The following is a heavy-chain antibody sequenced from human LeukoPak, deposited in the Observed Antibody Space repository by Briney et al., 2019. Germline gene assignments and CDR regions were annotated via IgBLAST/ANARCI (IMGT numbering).Heavy chain of an antibody. CDR2: INPSGGST. Sequence: ASVKVSCKASGYTFTSYYMHWVRQAPGQGLEWMGIINPSGGSTSYAQKFQGRVTMTRDMSTSTVYMELSSLRSEDTAVYYCARGRCGGDCYSGGGFDYWGQGTLVTVSS. CDR3: ARGRCGGDCYSGGGFDY. D-gene: IGHD2-21*02. V-gene: IGHV1-46*01. J-gene: IGHJ4*02. CDR1: GYTFTSYY.